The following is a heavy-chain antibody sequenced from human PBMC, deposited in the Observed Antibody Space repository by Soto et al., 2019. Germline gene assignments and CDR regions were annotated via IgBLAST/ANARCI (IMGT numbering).Heavy chain of an antibody. CDR1: GGSISSYR. D-gene: IGHD1-7*01. CDR3: GRESGETWDYEAS. Sequence: QVQLQESGPGLVRPSETLSLTCTVSGGSISSYRWSWIRQPAGKGLEWIGRLNTYGNTHYNPSLKSRLTVSVDTSRNQFFLTLRSVTAADLAVYHCGRESGETWDYEASWGQGTPVTVSS. V-gene: IGHV4-4*07. CDR2: LNTYGNT. J-gene: IGHJ5*02.